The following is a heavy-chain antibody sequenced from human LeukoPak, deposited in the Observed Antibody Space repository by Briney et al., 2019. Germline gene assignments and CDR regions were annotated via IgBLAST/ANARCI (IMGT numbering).Heavy chain of an antibody. CDR2: INHSGST. V-gene: IGHV4-34*01. CDR1: GGSFSGYY. J-gene: IGHJ4*02. Sequence: PSETLSLTCAVYGGSFSGYYWSWIRQPPGKGLEWIGEINHSGSTNYNPSLKSRVTISVDTSKNQFSLKLSSVTAADTAVYYCARGPYYDFWSGYYTLFDYWGQGTLVTVSS. CDR3: ARGPYYDFWSGYYTLFDY. D-gene: IGHD3-3*01.